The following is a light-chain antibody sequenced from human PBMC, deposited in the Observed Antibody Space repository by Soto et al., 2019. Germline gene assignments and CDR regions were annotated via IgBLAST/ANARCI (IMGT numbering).Light chain of an antibody. CDR2: GAS. V-gene: IGKV3-20*01. CDR1: QSISSSY. CDR3: QKYDRSPRT. Sequence: EIVLTQSPGTLSLSPGERATLSCRASQSISSSYLAWYQQKPGQAPRLLIYGASSRATGIPDRFSGSGSGNDFILTSNRLDPEDFQVYYCQKYDRSPRTCGQGTQVEIK. J-gene: IGKJ1*01.